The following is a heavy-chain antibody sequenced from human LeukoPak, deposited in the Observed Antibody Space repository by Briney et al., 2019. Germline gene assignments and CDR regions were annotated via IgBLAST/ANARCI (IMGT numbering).Heavy chain of an antibody. D-gene: IGHD2-2*01. CDR2: ISYDGSNK. J-gene: IGHJ4*02. CDR1: GFTFSSYG. Sequence: GGSLRLSCAASGFTFSSYGVHWVRQAPGKGLEWVAVISYDGSNKYYADSVKGRFTISRDNSKNTLYLQMNSLRAEDTAVYYCARALRYQLLSFDYWGQGTLVTVSS. V-gene: IGHV3-30*03. CDR3: ARALRYQLLSFDY.